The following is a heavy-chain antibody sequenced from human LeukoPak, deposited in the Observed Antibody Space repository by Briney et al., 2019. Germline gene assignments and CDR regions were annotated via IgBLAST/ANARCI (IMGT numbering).Heavy chain of an antibody. D-gene: IGHD2-2*01. CDR2: IGAYNGNT. CDR3: ASSKVVPAAMLRGGAHGAFDI. Sequence: GASVKVSCKASGYTFTSYGISWVRQAPGQGLEWMGWIGAYNGNTNYAQKLQGRVTMTTDTSTSTAYMELRSLRSDDTAVYYCASSKVVPAAMLRGGAHGAFDIWGQGTMVTVSS. V-gene: IGHV1-18*04. CDR1: GYTFTSYG. J-gene: IGHJ3*02.